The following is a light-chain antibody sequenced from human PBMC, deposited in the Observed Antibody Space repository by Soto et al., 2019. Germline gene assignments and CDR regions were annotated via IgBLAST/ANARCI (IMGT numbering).Light chain of an antibody. Sequence: EIVMTQSPATLSVSPGEKATLSCRASQSVSSNLAWYQQKPGQAPRLLIYGASTRATGIPARFSGSGSGTEFTLTISSLQSEDFAVYYRQQYNNWPPVDTFGQGTKLEIK. CDR3: QQYNNWPPVDT. V-gene: IGKV3-15*01. J-gene: IGKJ2*01. CDR1: QSVSSN. CDR2: GAS.